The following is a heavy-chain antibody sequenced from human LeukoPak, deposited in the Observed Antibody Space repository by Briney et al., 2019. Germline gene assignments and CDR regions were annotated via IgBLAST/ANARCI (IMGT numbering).Heavy chain of an antibody. CDR3: ARVGSYCSGGSCNGYNWFDP. CDR1: GYTFTGYY. Sequence: ASVKVSCKASGYTFTGYYMHWVRQAPGQGLEWMGWINPNSGGTNYAQKFQGRVTMTRDTSISTAYMELSRLRSDDTAVYYCARVGSYCSGGSCNGYNWFDPWGQETLVTVSS. D-gene: IGHD2-15*01. V-gene: IGHV1-2*02. CDR2: INPNSGGT. J-gene: IGHJ5*02.